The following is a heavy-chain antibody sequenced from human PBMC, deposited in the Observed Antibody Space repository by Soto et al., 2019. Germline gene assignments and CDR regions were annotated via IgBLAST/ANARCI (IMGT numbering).Heavy chain of an antibody. CDR1: GFTFSSYA. CDR2: ISYDGSNK. V-gene: IGHV3-30-3*01. CDR3: AREFGAAAGSNWFDP. Sequence: QVQLVESGGGVVQPGRSLRLSCAASGFTFSSYAMHWVRQAPGKGLEWVAVISYDGSNKYYADSVKGRFTISRDNSKNTLYLQMNSLRAEDTAVYYCAREFGAAAGSNWFDPWGQGTLVTVSS. D-gene: IGHD6-13*01. J-gene: IGHJ5*02.